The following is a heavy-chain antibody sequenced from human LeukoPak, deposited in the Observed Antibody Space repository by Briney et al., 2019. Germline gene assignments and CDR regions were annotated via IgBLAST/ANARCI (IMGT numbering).Heavy chain of an antibody. V-gene: IGHV6-1*01. J-gene: IGHJ4*02. CDR2: TYYRSQWYN. D-gene: IGHD6-13*01. Sequence: SQTLSLTCAISGDSVSSNSAAWNWIRQSPSRVLEWLGRTYYRSQWYNHYASSVKGRITVNPDTSKNQFSLQLSSVTPEDTAVYYCAREVAGTYSFDYWGQGSLVTVSS. CDR3: AREVAGTYSFDY. CDR1: GDSVSSNSAA.